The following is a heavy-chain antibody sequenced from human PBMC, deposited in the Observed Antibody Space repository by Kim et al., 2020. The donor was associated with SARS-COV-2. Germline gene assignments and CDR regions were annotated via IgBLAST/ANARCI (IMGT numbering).Heavy chain of an antibody. J-gene: IGHJ3*02. V-gene: IGHV3-11*05. Sequence: VKGRFTISRDNAKNSLYLQMNSLRAEDTAVYYCARDLVAAGTWGSDAFDIWGQGTMVTVSS. D-gene: IGHD6-13*01. CDR3: ARDLVAAGTWGSDAFDI.